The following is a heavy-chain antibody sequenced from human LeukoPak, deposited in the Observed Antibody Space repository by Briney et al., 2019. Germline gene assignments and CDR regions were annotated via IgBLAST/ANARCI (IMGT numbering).Heavy chain of an antibody. Sequence: SGGSLRLSCEPSGFPFSSYWMLWVRQAPGKGLVWVSRIGGDGTIKTYADFVRGRFTISRDNTKNILYLQMNSLKVEDTATYFCSRSQFDYWGQGVLVTVSS. CDR2: IGGDGTIK. CDR1: GFPFSSYW. J-gene: IGHJ4*02. CDR3: SRSQFDY. V-gene: IGHV3-74*03.